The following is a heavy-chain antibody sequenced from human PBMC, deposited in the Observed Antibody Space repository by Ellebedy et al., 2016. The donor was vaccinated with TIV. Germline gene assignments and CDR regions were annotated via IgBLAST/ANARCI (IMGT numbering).Heavy chain of an antibody. CDR1: GGSISSSSYY. Sequence: MPSETLSLTCTVSGGSISSSSYYWGWIRQPPGKGLEWVASIYYTGTTYYNPSLKSRVTISLDPSKNQVSMKLTSVTAADTAVYYCARDDPSGWLDPWGQGTLVTVSS. D-gene: IGHD3-10*01. CDR2: IYYTGTT. CDR3: ARDDPSGWLDP. V-gene: IGHV4-39*07. J-gene: IGHJ5*02.